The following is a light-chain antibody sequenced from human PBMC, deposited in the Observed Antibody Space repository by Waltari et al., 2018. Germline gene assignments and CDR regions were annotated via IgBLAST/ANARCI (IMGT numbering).Light chain of an antibody. CDR3: QQHYSAPLT. CDR2: CAS. J-gene: IGKJ4*01. V-gene: IGKV4-1*01. CDR1: QSLLSRSNNKNY. Sequence: DIVMTQSPDSLAVSLGERATINCKSSQSLLSRSNNKNYLAWYQQKPGQPPKMGISCASTRESGVPDRFSGSGSGTDFTLTISNLQAEDVAVYYCQQHYSAPLTFGGGTKVEIK.